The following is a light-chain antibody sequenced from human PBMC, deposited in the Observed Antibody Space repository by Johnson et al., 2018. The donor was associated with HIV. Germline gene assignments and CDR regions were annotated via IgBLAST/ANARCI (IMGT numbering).Light chain of an antibody. CDR1: SSNIGNNY. CDR2: DND. V-gene: IGLV1-51*01. CDR3: GTWDSSLSAAV. J-gene: IGLJ1*01. Sequence: QSVLTQPPSVSEAPGQKVTISCSGSSSNIGNNYVSWYQQLPGTAPKLLTYDNDKRPSGIPDRFSGSKSGTSATLGITGLQTGDEADYYCGTWDSSLSAAVFGTGTKVTVL.